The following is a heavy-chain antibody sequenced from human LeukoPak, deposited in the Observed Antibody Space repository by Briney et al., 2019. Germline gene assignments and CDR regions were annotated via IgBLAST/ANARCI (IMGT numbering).Heavy chain of an antibody. CDR3: ASSITIYGVVSRFDY. V-gene: IGHV3-74*01. J-gene: IGHJ4*02. Sequence: PGGSLRLSRAASGFTFNTYWMHWVRQAPGKGLVWVSHINSDGSSTNYADSVKGRFTISRDNAKNTLYLQMNSLRAEDTAVYYCASSITIYGVVSRFDYWGQGTLVTVSS. D-gene: IGHD3-3*01. CDR1: GFTFNTYW. CDR2: INSDGSST.